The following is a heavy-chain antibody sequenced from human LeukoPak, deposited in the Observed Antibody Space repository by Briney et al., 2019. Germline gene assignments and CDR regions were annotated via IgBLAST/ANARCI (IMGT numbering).Heavy chain of an antibody. J-gene: IGHJ6*02. Sequence: SETLSLTCTVSGGSISSSSWRWVRQDPGKRLEWIGFIWYSGDTDYNPSLRSRVTISVDTSKNQFSLKLNSVTAADTAVYYCARDDHSPHYHYAMGVWGQGITVTVSS. CDR3: ARDDHSPHYHYAMGV. V-gene: IGHV4-59*01. CDR2: IWYSGDT. CDR1: GGSISSSS. D-gene: IGHD4-11*01.